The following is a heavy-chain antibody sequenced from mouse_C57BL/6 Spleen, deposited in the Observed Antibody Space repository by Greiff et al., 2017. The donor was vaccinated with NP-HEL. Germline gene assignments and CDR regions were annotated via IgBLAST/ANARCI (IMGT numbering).Heavy chain of an antibody. CDR3: ARGPYYYGSSYWYFDV. D-gene: IGHD1-1*01. Sequence: QVQLQQSGPELVKPGASVKLSCKASGYTFTSYDINWVKQRPGQGLEWIGWIYPRDGSTKYNEKFKGKATLTVDTSSSTAYMELHSLTSEDSAVYFCARGPYYYGSSYWYFDVWGTVTTVTVAS. V-gene: IGHV1-85*01. CDR2: IYPRDGST. CDR1: GYTFTSYD. J-gene: IGHJ1*03.